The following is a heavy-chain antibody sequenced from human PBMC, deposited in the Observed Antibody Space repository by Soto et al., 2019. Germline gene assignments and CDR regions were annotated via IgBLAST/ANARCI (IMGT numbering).Heavy chain of an antibody. J-gene: IGHJ6*02. V-gene: IGHV3-21*02. D-gene: IGHD3-3*01. CDR3: ARERGSDFWSPGGMDV. CDR1: GFPFSSYS. CDR2: ITGSDSHM. Sequence: EVQLVESGGGSVKPGGSLRLSCEASGFPFSSYSMNWVRQVPGKGLEWVSSITGSDSHMYYADSVKGRFTISRDNAETSLHLQMSSLRAEDTAIYYCARERGSDFWSPGGMDVWGQGTTVTVSS.